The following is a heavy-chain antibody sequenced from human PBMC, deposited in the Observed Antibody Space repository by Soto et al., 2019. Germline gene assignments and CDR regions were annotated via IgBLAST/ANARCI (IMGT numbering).Heavy chain of an antibody. D-gene: IGHD6-6*01. V-gene: IGHV3-43*01. J-gene: IGHJ6*02. CDR2: IGWDGGTK. Sequence: EVQLVESGGVVVQPGGSRSLSCAASGFTFEDYTIHWVRQAPGKGLEWVSVIGWDGGTKYYGDSVKGRFTISRDNSKNSLYLQMNSLRTEDTALYYCAKDKSSTSSLYGMDVWGQGTTVTVSS. CDR1: GFTFEDYT. CDR3: AKDKSSTSSLYGMDV.